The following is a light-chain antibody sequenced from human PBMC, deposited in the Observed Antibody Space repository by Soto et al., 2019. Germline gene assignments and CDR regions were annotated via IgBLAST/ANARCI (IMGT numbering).Light chain of an antibody. CDR1: NSDIENYNL. V-gene: IGLV2-23*01. J-gene: IGLJ2*01. Sequence: QSALTQSASVSGSPGQSITISCTGTNSDIENYNLVSWYQQPPDKAPKLLIFEDTKRPSGVSNRFSGSKSGNTASLTISGLQAEDEANYYCCSYAGSSTVIFGGGTKLTVL. CDR2: EDT. CDR3: CSYAGSSTVI.